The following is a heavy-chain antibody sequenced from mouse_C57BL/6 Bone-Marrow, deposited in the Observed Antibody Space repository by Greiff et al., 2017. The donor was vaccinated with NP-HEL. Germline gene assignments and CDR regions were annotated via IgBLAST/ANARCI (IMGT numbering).Heavy chain of an antibody. V-gene: IGHV1-81*01. D-gene: IGHD3-3*01. CDR1: GYTFTSYG. CDR2: IYPRSGNT. Sequence: QVQLKQSGAELARPGASVKLSCKASGYTFTSYGISWVKQRTGQGLEWIGEIYPRSGNTYYNEKFKGKATLTADKSSSTAYMELRSLTSEDSAVYFCARELYFRPLAMDYWGQGTSVTVSS. CDR3: ARELYFRPLAMDY. J-gene: IGHJ4*01.